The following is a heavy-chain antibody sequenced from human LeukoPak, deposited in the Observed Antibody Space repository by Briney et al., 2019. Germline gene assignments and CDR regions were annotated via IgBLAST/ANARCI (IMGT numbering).Heavy chain of an antibody. CDR1: GGSFSSYY. CDR3: ARSGITGYTPLID. D-gene: IGHD3-10*01. J-gene: IGHJ4*02. V-gene: IGHV4-59*08. Sequence: SETLSLTCAVYGGSFSSYYWSWIRQPPGKGLEWIGYIYYSGSTNYNPSLKSRVTISEDTSKNQFSLRLSSVTAADTAVYYCARSGITGYTPLIDWGRGTLVTVSS. CDR2: IYYSGST.